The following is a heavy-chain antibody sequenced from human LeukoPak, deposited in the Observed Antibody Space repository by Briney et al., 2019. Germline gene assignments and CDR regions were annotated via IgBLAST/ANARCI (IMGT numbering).Heavy chain of an antibody. D-gene: IGHD6-13*01. CDR1: GFNFSTYT. J-gene: IGHJ4*02. V-gene: IGHV3-48*01. CDR3: ARDYWSYSASWLDF. CDR2: ITTSSDTI. Sequence: GGSLRLSCAASGFNFSTYTMNWVRQAPGKGLEWLSYITTSSDTIYYADSVKGRFTISRDNASNSLYLQMNSLTAEDTAVYYCARDYWSYSASWLDFWGQGTLVTVSS.